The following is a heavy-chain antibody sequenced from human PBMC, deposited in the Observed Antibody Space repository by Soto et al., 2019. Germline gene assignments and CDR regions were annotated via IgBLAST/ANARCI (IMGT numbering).Heavy chain of an antibody. CDR1: GGSFSGYY. Sequence: SETLSLTCAVYGGSFSGYYWSWIRQPPGKGLEWIGEINHSGSTNYNPSLKSRVTISVDTSKNQFSLKLSSVTAADTAVYYCARGGLTYYDFWSGPLAGMDVWGQGTTATVSS. J-gene: IGHJ6*02. V-gene: IGHV4-34*01. CDR2: INHSGST. CDR3: ARGGLTYYDFWSGPLAGMDV. D-gene: IGHD3-3*01.